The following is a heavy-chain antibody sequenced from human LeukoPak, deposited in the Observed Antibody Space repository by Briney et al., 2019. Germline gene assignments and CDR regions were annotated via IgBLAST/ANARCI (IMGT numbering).Heavy chain of an antibody. CDR1: GYTFTGYY. Sequence: ASVKVSCKASGYTFTGYYMHWVRQAPGQGLEWMGWINPNSGGTNYAQKFQGRVTMTRDTSISTAYMELSWLRSDDTAVYYCAREEIAAAEVYNWFDPWGQGTLVTVSS. V-gene: IGHV1-2*02. J-gene: IGHJ5*02. CDR2: INPNSGGT. D-gene: IGHD6-13*01. CDR3: AREEIAAAEVYNWFDP.